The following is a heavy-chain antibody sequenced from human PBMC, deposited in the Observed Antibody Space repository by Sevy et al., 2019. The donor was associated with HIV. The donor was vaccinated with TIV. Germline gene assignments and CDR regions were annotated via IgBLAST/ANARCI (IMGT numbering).Heavy chain of an antibody. CDR3: ARASGFEHYYYYYMDV. D-gene: IGHD6-25*01. J-gene: IGHJ6*03. V-gene: IGHV3-30-3*01. Sequence: GGSLRLSCAASGFTFSSYAMHWVRQAPGKGLEWVAVISYDGSNKYYADSLKGRFTISRDNSKNTPYLQMNSLRAEDTAVYYCARASGFEHYYYYYMDVWGKGTTVTVSS. CDR2: ISYDGSNK. CDR1: GFTFSSYA.